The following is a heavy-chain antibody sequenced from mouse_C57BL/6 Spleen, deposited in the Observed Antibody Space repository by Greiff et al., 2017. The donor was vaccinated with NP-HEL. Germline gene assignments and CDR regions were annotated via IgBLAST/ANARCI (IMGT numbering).Heavy chain of an antibody. D-gene: IGHD3-3*01. CDR2: ISSGSSTI. Sequence: EVMLVESGGGLVKPGGSLKLSCAASGFTFSDYGMHWVRQAPEKGLEWVAYISSGSSTIYYADTVKGRFTNSRDNAKNTLFLQMTSLRSEDPAVYYCARPGDGAWLAYWGQGTLVTVSA. V-gene: IGHV5-17*01. CDR3: ARPGDGAWLAY. J-gene: IGHJ3*01. CDR1: GFTFSDYG.